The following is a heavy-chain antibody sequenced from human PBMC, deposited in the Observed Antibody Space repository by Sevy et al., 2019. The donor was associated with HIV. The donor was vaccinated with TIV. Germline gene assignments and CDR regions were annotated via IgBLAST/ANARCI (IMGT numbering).Heavy chain of an antibody. D-gene: IGHD2-2*01. CDR2: IKQDGSEN. J-gene: IGHJ6*02. V-gene: IGHV3-7*01. CDR1: GFTFTTYW. CDR3: ARHNTNYNYALDV. Sequence: GGSLRLSCVASGFTFTTYWVTWVRQAPGKGLEWVANIKQDGSENYYVDSVKGRFTISRDNAKNSLYLQMNSLRADDMAVYYCARHNTNYNYALDVWGQGTTVTVSS.